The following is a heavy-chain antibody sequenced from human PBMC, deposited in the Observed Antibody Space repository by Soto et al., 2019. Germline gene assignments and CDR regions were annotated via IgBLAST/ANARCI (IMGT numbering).Heavy chain of an antibody. D-gene: IGHD6-6*01. CDR3: ARGSSIAGLYYIMAV. V-gene: IGHV4-31*03. CDR1: GGSISSGGYY. J-gene: IGHJ6*02. CDR2: NYYSGIT. Sequence: SETLSLTCTVPGGSISSGGYYWTWIRQHPGKGLEWIGYNYYSGITYYNPSLKSRVTISLDTSKNQFSLKLSSVTAADTAVYYCARGSSIAGLYYIMAVWGQGTTVTVSS.